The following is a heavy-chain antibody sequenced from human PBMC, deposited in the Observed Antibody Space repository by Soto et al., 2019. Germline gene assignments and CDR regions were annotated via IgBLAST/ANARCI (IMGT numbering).Heavy chain of an antibody. CDR3: AKVSLGALPSTDYYYSRLDV. D-gene: IGHD1-26*01. Sequence: PGGSLRLSCAASGFTFSTYAMNWVRQAPGKGLEWVSAISGGGGSTYYADSVKGRVTISRDNSKNTLYLQMNSMRAEDTAVYYCAKVSLGALPSTDYYYSRLDVWGQGTTVTVSS. V-gene: IGHV3-23*01. CDR2: ISGGGGST. CDR1: GFTFSTYA. J-gene: IGHJ6*02.